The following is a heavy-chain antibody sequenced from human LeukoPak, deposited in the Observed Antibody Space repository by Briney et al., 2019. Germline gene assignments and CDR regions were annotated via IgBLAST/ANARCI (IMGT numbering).Heavy chain of an antibody. D-gene: IGHD2-2*01. CDR1: GFTFSSYS. CDR2: ISSSSSYI. J-gene: IGHJ4*02. Sequence: GGSLRLSCAASGFTFSSYSMNWFGQAPGKGLEGVSSISSSSSYIYYADSVKGRFTISRDNAKNSLYLQMNSLRAEDTAVYYCARDPEWASVVVPAAIDYWGQGTLVTVSS. V-gene: IGHV3-21*01. CDR3: ARDPEWASVVVPAAIDY.